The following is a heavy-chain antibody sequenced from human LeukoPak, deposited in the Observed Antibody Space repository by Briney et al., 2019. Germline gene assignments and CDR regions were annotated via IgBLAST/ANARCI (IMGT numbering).Heavy chain of an antibody. CDR3: ARRGNDFWSGYYQVPYYFDY. CDR2: IYYSGST. D-gene: IGHD3-3*01. J-gene: IGHJ4*02. Sequence: PSETLSLTCTVSGGSISSGDYYWSWIRQPPGKGLEWIGYIYYSGSTYYNPSLKSRVTISVDTSKNQFSLKLSSVTAADTAVYYCARRGNDFWSGYYQVPYYFDYWGQGTLVTVSS. V-gene: IGHV4-30-4*01. CDR1: GGSISSGDYY.